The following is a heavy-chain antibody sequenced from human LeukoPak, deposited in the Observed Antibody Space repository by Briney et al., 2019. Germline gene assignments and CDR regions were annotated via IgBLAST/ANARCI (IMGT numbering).Heavy chain of an antibody. CDR3: ARVGGSWYGFDP. V-gene: IGHV4-59*01. CDR2: IYYSGST. J-gene: IGHJ5*02. Sequence: SETLSLTCAVYGGSFSGYYWSWIRQPPGKGLEWIGYIYYSGSTNYNPSLKSRVTISVDTSKNQFSLKLSSVTAADTAVYYCARVGGSWYGFDPWGQGTLVTVSS. CDR1: GGSFSGYY. D-gene: IGHD6-13*01.